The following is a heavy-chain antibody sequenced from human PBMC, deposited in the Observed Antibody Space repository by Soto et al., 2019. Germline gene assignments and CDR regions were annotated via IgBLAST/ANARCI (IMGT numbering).Heavy chain of an antibody. CDR1: GGIFHGYG. CDR2: IRFDGSNE. J-gene: IGHJ4*02. D-gene: IGHD1-7*01. V-gene: IGHV3-33*01. CDR3: ARDGIGGTVFRGYLDY. Sequence: QEQLVESGGGVVQPGTSLRLSCAVPGGIFHGYGMHWVRQAPGKGLEWVAIIRFDGSNEEYADSVKGRFTISRDNSKNTLYLQMNTLEAEDPAVYYCARDGIGGTVFRGYLDYWGRGTVVTVSS.